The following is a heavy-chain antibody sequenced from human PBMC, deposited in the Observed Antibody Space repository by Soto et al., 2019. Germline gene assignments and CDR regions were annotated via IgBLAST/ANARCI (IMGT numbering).Heavy chain of an antibody. J-gene: IGHJ6*02. CDR3: ARDKQQLVAGYYYYGMDV. D-gene: IGHD6-13*01. CDR2: INPNSGGT. CDR1: GYTFTGYY. Sequence: ASVKVSFKASGYTFTGYYMHWLRQAPGQGLEWMGWINPNSGGTNYAQKFQGRVTMTRDTSISTAYMELSRLRSDDTAVYYCARDKQQLVAGYYYYGMDVWGQGTTVTVSS. V-gene: IGHV1-2*02.